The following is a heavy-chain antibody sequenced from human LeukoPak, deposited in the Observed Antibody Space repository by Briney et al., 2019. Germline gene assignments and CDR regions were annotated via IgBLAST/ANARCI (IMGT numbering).Heavy chain of an antibody. V-gene: IGHV1-18*01. J-gene: IGHJ5*02. CDR3: ATDQEYYDSSGYYAYNWFDP. Sequence: ASVKVSCKASGYTFTSYGISWVRQAPGQGLEWMGWISAYNGNTNYAQKLQGRVTMTEDTSTDTAYMELSSLRSEDTAVYYCATDQEYYDSSGYYAYNWFDPWGQGTLVTVSS. CDR1: GYTFTSYG. D-gene: IGHD3-22*01. CDR2: ISAYNGNT.